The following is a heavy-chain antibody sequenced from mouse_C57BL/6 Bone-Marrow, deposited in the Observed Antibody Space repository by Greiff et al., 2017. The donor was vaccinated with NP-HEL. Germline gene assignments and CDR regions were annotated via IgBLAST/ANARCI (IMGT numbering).Heavy chain of an antibody. CDR1: GYAFSSSW. J-gene: IGHJ3*01. V-gene: IGHV1-82*01. Sequence: QVQLQQSGPELVKPGASVKISCKASGYAFSSSWMNWVKQRPGKGLEWIGRIYPGDGDTNYNGKFTGKATLNADKSSSTAYMQLRSLTSEDSTVYFCARTPYYYGSSPWFAYWGQGTLVTVSA. CDR3: ARTPYYYGSSPWFAY. CDR2: IYPGDGDT. D-gene: IGHD1-1*01.